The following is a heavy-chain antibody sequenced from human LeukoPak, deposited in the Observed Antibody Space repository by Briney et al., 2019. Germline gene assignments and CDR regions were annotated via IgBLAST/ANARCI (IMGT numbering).Heavy chain of an antibody. D-gene: IGHD3-10*01. CDR3: ATITMVRGVITFFDY. J-gene: IGHJ4*02. CDR2: IYPGDSDT. V-gene: IGHV5-51*01. Sequence: GDSLKISCKGSGYSFTSYWIGWVRQMPGKGLEWMGIIYPGDSDTRYSPSFQGQVTISADKSINTAYLQWSSLTASDTAMYYCATITMVRGVITFFDYWGQGTLVTVSS. CDR1: GYSFTSYW.